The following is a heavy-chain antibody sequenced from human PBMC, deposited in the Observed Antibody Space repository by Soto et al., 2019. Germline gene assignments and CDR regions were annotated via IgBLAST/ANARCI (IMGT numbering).Heavy chain of an antibody. J-gene: IGHJ4*02. CDR3: VRDLGDGYNSDGFDY. CDR2: ISSSSSYI. D-gene: IGHD5-12*01. CDR1: GFTFSSYS. V-gene: IGHV3-21*01. Sequence: GGSLRLSCAASGFTFSSYSMNWVRQAPGKGLEWVSSISSSSSYIYYADSVKGRFTISRDNAKNSLYLQMNSLRAEDTAVYYCVRDLGDGYNSDGFDYWGQGTLVTVSS.